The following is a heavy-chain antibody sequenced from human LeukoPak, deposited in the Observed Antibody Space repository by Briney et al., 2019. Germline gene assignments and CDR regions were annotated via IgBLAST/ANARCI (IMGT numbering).Heavy chain of an antibody. Sequence: SETLSLTCGVSGGSISNTNWWSWVRQPPGQGLEWIGEISLTGLTHYNPSLKSRVTISVDTSKNQFSLKLSSVTAADTAVYYCARLSYYVDYWGQGTLVTVSS. CDR3: ARLSYYVDY. CDR2: ISLTGLT. CDR1: GGSISNTNW. V-gene: IGHV4-4*02. J-gene: IGHJ4*02.